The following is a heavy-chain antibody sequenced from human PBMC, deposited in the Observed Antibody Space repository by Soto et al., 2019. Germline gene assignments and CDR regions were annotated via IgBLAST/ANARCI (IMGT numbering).Heavy chain of an antibody. CDR1: GYTFNNYG. CDR2: ISDYNGST. Sequence: QVQLVQSGAEVKKPGASVKVSCKTSGYTFNNYGISWVRQAPGQGLEWMGWISDYNGSTNYPQKYQGRVTMTTDTSTKTGYIVLTSLSSYDTAVYYCARDGYSDSGSYGMDVWGRGTTVTVSS. V-gene: IGHV1-18*01. J-gene: IGHJ6*02. CDR3: ARDGYSDSGSYGMDV. D-gene: IGHD3-22*01.